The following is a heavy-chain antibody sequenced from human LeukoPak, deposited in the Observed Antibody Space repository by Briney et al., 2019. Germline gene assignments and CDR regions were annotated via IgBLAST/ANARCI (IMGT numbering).Heavy chain of an antibody. CDR3: ERVVRAILGTGQRVGQTKRGVTHFEY. V-gene: IGHV4-59*01. CDR2: VHYSGSA. D-gene: IGHD3-10*01. J-gene: IGHJ4*02. Sequence: SETLSLTCTISGGSINNFYWSWIRQPPGKGLEWIGNVHYSGSASYNPSLKSRVTISVDTSKNQFSLRLSSVTDADTAVYYCERVVRAILGTGQRVGQTKRGVTHFEYWGQGSLVTVCS. CDR1: GGSINNFY.